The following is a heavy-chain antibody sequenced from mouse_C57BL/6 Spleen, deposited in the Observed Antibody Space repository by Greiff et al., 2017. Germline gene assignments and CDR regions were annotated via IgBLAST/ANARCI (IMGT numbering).Heavy chain of an antibody. D-gene: IGHD3-2*02. J-gene: IGHJ4*01. CDR1: GFSLSTFGMG. CDR2: IWWDDDK. CDR3: ARIHSSGARAMDY. V-gene: IGHV8-8*01. Sequence: QVTLKECGPGILQPSQTLSLTCSFSGFSLSTFGMGVGWIRQPSGKGLEWLAHIWWDDDKYYNPALKSRLTISKDTSKNQVFLKLANVDTADTAPYYCARIHSSGARAMDYWGQGTSVTVSS.